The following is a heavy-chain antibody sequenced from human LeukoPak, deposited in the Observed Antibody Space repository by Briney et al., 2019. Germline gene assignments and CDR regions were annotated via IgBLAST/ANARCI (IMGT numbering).Heavy chain of an antibody. J-gene: IGHJ4*02. D-gene: IGHD2-2*01. CDR1: GGSISSGDYY. Sequence: SETLSLTCTVSGGSISSGDYYWSWIRQPPGKGLEWIGYVYYSGSTYYNPSLKSRVTIPVDTSKNQFSLKLSSVTAADTAVYYCARASRDGGDIVVVPAAQESYYFDYWGQGTLVTVSS. CDR2: VYYSGST. V-gene: IGHV4-30-4*01. CDR3: ARASRDGGDIVVVPAAQESYYFDY.